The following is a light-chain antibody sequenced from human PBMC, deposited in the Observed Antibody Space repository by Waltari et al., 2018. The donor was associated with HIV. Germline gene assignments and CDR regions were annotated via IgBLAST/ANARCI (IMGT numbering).Light chain of an antibody. CDR3: SSYTSRNTVV. CDR2: EVF. J-gene: IGLJ2*01. Sequence: QSALTPPASVSGSPGQSITISCSGTRSDVGAYNYVSWYRHHPGKAPELMIYEVFNRPSGVSNRFSGSKSDNTASLTISGLQADDEADYYCSSYTSRNTVVFGGGTKVTVL. CDR1: RSDVGAYNY. V-gene: IGLV2-14*01.